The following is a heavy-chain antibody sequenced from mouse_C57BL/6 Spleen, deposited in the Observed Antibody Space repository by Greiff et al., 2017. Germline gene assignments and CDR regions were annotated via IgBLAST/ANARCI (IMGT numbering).Heavy chain of an antibody. Sequence: QVQLQQSGAELVKPGASVKMSCKASGYTFTSYWITWVKQRPGQGLEWIGDIYPGSGSTNYNEKFKSKATLTVDTSSSTAYMQLSSLTSEDSAVYYCARGNYYGSSYRAMDYWGQGTSVTVSS. D-gene: IGHD1-1*01. CDR3: ARGNYYGSSYRAMDY. J-gene: IGHJ4*01. CDR2: IYPGSGST. V-gene: IGHV1-55*01. CDR1: GYTFTSYW.